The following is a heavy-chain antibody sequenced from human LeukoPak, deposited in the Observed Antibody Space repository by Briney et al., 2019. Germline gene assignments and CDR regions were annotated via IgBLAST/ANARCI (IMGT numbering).Heavy chain of an antibody. CDR2: INHSGST. CDR1: GGSFSGYY. D-gene: IGHD2-15*01. J-gene: IGHJ4*02. Sequence: KPSETLSLTCAVYGGSFSGYYWSWIRQPPGKGLEWIGEINHSGSTNYNPSLKSRVTISVDTSKNQFSLKLSSVTAADTAVYYCARSGEKAATLSYWGQGTLVTVSS. CDR3: ARSGEKAATLSY. V-gene: IGHV4-34*01.